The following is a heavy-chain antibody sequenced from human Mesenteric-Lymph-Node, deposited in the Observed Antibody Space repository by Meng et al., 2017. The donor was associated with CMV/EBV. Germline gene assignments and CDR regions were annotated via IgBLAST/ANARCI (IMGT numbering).Heavy chain of an antibody. V-gene: IGHV3-11*01. CDR2: ISGSGSTV. CDR3: ARDLTPGHTYGYADY. CDR1: GFSFSDFY. J-gene: IGHJ4*02. Sequence: GESLKISCAASGFSFSDFYMNWVRQAPGKGLEWVSYISGSGSTVYYVDSVKGRFTISRDNAKNSLYLQMNSLRADDTAIYYCARDLTPGHTYGYADYWGQGTLVTVSS. D-gene: IGHD5-18*01.